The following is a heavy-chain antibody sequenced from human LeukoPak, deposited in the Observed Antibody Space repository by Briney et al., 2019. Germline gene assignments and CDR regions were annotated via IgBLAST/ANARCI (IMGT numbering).Heavy chain of an antibody. J-gene: IGHJ5*02. Sequence: SVKVSCKASGGTFSSYAISWVRQAPGQGLEWMGGIIPIFGTASYAQKFQGRVTITADESTSTAYMELSSLRSEDTAVYYCARAGYSYGYDPGNWFDPWGQGTLVTVSS. CDR1: GGTFSSYA. D-gene: IGHD5-18*01. CDR3: ARAGYSYGYDPGNWFDP. CDR2: IIPIFGTA. V-gene: IGHV1-69*13.